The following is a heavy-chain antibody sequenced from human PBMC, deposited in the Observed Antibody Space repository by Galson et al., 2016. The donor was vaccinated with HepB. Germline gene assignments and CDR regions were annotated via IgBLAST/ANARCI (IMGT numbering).Heavy chain of an antibody. CDR3: ARDTLYAESGNYSRDTMDV. V-gene: IGHV4-59*01. Sequence: SETLSLTCSVSGGSISTYYWSWIRQPPGMGLEWIGHIHYSRDNNLNVSLQARVTMSVDRSKNQFTLKLSAVTTSDTAVYYCARDTLYAESGNYSRDTMDVWGKGTTVIVSS. CDR2: IHYSRDN. D-gene: IGHD3-10*01. J-gene: IGHJ6*03. CDR1: GGSISTYY.